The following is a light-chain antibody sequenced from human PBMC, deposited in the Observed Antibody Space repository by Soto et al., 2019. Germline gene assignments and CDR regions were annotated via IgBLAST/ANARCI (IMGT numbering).Light chain of an antibody. J-gene: IGKJ4*01. CDR3: QHYYTYPLT. V-gene: IGKV1-5*01. Sequence: DIPMTQSPSTLSASEGDRVTITCRARQSVNSKLAWYQQKPGKAPKLLVYDASRLQSGVPSRFSGSGSGTEFTLTISSLQPDDFATYYCQHYYTYPLTFGGGTKVEIK. CDR1: QSVNSK. CDR2: DAS.